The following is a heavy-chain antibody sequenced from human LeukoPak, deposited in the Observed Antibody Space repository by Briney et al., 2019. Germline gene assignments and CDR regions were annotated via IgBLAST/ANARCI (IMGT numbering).Heavy chain of an antibody. CDR1: GYSFTSYF. CDR2: YPGDSGP. D-gene: IGHD1-26*01. Sequence: GQSLNISCKVSGYSFTSYFIGWVRQMPGKGLEWMGIYPGDSGPTYSPSFQGQVTISVDKSINTAYLQWSSLQAWDTAMYYCGMSGDRVPLQDDVFDVWGQGTMVSVST. J-gene: IGHJ3*01. V-gene: IGHV5-51*01. CDR3: GMSGDRVPLQDDVFDV.